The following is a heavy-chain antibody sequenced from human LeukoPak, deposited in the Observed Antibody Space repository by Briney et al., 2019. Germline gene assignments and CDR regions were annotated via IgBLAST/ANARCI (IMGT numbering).Heavy chain of an antibody. V-gene: IGHV4-34*01. J-gene: IGHJ6*03. CDR2: INHSGST. D-gene: IGHD1-14*01. CDR3: ARGKDEPNYYYYYMDV. CDR1: GFTFSSYS. Sequence: GSLRLSCAASGFTFSSYSMNWVRQPPGKGLEWIGEINHSGSTNYNPSLKSRVTISVDTSKNQFSLKLSSVTAADTAVYYCARGKDEPNYYYYYMDVWGKGTTVTVSS.